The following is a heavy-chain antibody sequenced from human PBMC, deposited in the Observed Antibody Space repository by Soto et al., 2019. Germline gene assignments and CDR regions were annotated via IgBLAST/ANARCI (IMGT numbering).Heavy chain of an antibody. V-gene: IGHV3-23*01. CDR3: AKIPIMTTVTHYFDY. D-gene: IGHD4-17*01. J-gene: IGHJ4*02. Sequence: EVQLLESEGGLVQPGGSLRLSCAASGFTFSSYAMSWVRQAPGKGLEWVSTINGGDGSTYYGDPVKGRFTISRDDSKNTLYLQMNSLRAEDTAVYYCAKIPIMTTVTHYFDYWGQGTLVTVSS. CDR2: INGGDGST. CDR1: GFTFSSYA.